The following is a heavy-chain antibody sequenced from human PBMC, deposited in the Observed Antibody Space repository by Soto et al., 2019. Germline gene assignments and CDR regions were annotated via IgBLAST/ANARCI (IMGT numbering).Heavy chain of an antibody. CDR2: IYYSGST. CDR3: ASSGGYYLHFDY. CDR1: GGSISSYY. V-gene: IGHV4-59*01. Sequence: PSETLSLTCTVSGGSISSYYWSWIRQPPGKGLEWIGYIYYSGSTNYNPSLKSRVTISVDTSKNQFSLKLSSVTAADTAVYYCASSGGYYLHFDYWGQGTLVTVSS. J-gene: IGHJ4*02. D-gene: IGHD3-22*01.